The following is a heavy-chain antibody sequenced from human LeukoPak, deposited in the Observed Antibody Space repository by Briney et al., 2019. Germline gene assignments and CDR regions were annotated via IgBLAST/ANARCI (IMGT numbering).Heavy chain of an antibody. J-gene: IGHJ4*02. V-gene: IGHV3-23*01. D-gene: IGHD6-13*01. Sequence: PGGSLSPSCAASGFTFSSYSMSSVRQAPGGGLEWVSAISGRGGSTYYADSVKGRFTISRDNSKNTLYLQMNSLRAEDTAVYYCAKDGSSWYSYYFDYWGQGTLVTVSS. CDR1: GFTFSSYS. CDR2: ISGRGGST. CDR3: AKDGSSWYSYYFDY.